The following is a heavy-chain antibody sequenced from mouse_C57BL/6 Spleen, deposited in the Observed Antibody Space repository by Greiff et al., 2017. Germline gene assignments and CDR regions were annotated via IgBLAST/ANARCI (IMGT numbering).Heavy chain of an antibody. Sequence: VQLQQPGAELVKPGASVKLSCTASGFNIKDYYMHWVKQRPEQGLEWIGRIDPEDGETKYAPKFKGKATITADTSSNTAYLQLSSLTSEDTAVYDCARNDGSSYWYIDVWGTGTTVTVSS. J-gene: IGHJ1*03. CDR2: IDPEDGET. D-gene: IGHD1-1*01. V-gene: IGHV14-2*01. CDR3: ARNDGSSYWYIDV. CDR1: GFNIKDYY.